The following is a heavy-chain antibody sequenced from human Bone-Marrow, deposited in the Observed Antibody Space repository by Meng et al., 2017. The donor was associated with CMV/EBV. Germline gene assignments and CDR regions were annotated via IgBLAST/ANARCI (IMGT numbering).Heavy chain of an antibody. V-gene: IGHV3-53*01. D-gene: IGHD1-14*01. Sequence: GGSLRLACAASGFTVSSNYMSWVRQAPGKGLEWVSVIYSGGSTYYADSVKGRFTISRDNSKNTLYLQMNSLRAEDTAVYYCARDATEYGMDVWGQGNTVTIYS. CDR1: GFTVSSNY. J-gene: IGHJ6*01. CDR2: IYSGGST. CDR3: ARDATEYGMDV.